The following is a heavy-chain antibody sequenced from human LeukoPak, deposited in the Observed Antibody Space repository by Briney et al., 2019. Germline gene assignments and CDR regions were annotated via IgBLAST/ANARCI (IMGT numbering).Heavy chain of an antibody. D-gene: IGHD3-10*01. CDR3: ARSPDGVDY. CDR1: GFIFSNYW. CDR2: IKEDGNEI. J-gene: IGHJ4*02. Sequence: QTGGSLRLSCAASGFIFSNYWMTWVRQTPGKGLEWVVNIKEDGNEIFYVDSVKGRFTISRDNAKNSLYLQMNSLRAEDTAVYYCARSPDGVDYWGQGTLVTVSS. V-gene: IGHV3-7*01.